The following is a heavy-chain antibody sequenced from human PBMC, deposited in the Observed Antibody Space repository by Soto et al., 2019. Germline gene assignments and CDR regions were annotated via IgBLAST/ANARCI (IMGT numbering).Heavy chain of an antibody. CDR2: MYYTGNT. D-gene: IGHD2-2*02. J-gene: IGHJ3*02. CDR3: ARSIYTTDREYAFDI. Sequence: SETLSLTCAVSGGSIGNTNYCWGWIRKPPGKGLEWIGSMYYTGNTYYNPSLKSRVTTSVDTSKNQFSLKLSSVTAADTAVYYCARSIYTTDREYAFDIWGQGTMVTVSS. CDR1: GGSIGNTNYC. V-gene: IGHV4-39*01.